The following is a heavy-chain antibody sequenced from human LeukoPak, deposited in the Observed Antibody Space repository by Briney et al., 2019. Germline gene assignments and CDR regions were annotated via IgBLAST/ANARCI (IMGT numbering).Heavy chain of an antibody. Sequence: GGSLRLSCAASGFSFSDYNMNWVRQAPGKGLEWVSYISSSGSTRYYADSVKGRFTISRDNAKNSLYLQMNSLRAEDTAVYYCARDRDPLVRCDYWGQGTLVTVSS. D-gene: IGHD3-10*01. CDR3: ARDRDPLVRCDY. J-gene: IGHJ4*02. CDR1: GFSFSDYN. V-gene: IGHV3-48*04. CDR2: ISSSGSTR.